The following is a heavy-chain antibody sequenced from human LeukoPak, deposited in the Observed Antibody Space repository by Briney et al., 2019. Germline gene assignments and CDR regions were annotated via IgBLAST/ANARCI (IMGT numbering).Heavy chain of an antibody. CDR2: ISYDGSNK. V-gene: IGHV3-30*18. D-gene: IGHD6-6*01. CDR1: GFTFSNYV. CDR3: ANPAHTELGDY. J-gene: IGHJ4*02. Sequence: GGSLRLSCAASGFTFSNYVMSWVRQAPGKGLEWVAVISYDGSNKYYADSVKGRFTISRDNSKNTLYLQMNSLRAEDTAVYYCANPAHTELGDYWGQGTLVTVSS.